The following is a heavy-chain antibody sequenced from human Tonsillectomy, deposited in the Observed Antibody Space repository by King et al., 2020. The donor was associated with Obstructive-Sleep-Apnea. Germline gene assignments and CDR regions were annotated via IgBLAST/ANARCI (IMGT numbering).Heavy chain of an antibody. CDR2: ISYDGSNK. D-gene: IGHD5-24*01. J-gene: IGHJ6*02. V-gene: IGHV3-30*04. Sequence: VQLVESGGGVVQPGRSLRLSCAASGFTFSSYAMHWVRQAPGKGLEWVAVISYDGSNKYYTDSVKGRFTISRDNSKNTLYLQMNSLRAEDTAVYYCARDWSPLDGYPRDYYYYGMDVWGQGTTVTVSS. CDR3: ARDWSPLDGYPRDYYYYGMDV. CDR1: GFTFSSYA.